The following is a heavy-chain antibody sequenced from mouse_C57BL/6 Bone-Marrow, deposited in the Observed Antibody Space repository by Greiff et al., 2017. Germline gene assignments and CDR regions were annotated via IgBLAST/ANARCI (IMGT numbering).Heavy chain of an antibody. Sequence: EVKVEESGGGLVQPGGSMKLSCVASGFTFSNYWMNWVRQSPEKGLEWVAQIRLKSDNYATHYAESVKGRFTISRDDSKSSVYLQMNNLRAEDTGIYYCTRDLYDYGAWFAYWGQGTLVTVSA. J-gene: IGHJ3*01. V-gene: IGHV6-3*01. CDR2: IRLKSDNYAT. CDR3: TRDLYDYGAWFAY. CDR1: GFTFSNYW. D-gene: IGHD2-4*01.